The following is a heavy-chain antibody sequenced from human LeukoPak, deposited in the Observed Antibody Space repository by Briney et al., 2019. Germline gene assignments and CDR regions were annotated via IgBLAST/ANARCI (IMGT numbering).Heavy chain of an antibody. D-gene: IGHD4-17*01. J-gene: IGHJ4*02. CDR3: ARDLSTLTPGDY. CDR2: MNPNSGNT. V-gene: IGHV1-8*01. CDR1: GYTFTSYD. Sequence: ASVKVSYKASGYTFTSYDINWVRQATGQGLEWMGWMNPNSGNTGYAQKFQGRVTMTTDTSTNTAYMELRSLTSDDTAVYYCARDLSTLTPGDYWGQGTLVTVSS.